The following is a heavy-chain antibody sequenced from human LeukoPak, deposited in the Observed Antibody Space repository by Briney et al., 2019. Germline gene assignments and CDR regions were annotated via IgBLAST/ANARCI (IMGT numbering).Heavy chain of an antibody. D-gene: IGHD1-26*01. J-gene: IGHJ6*02. CDR3: AREWVSGYYYGMDV. CDR1: GYTLTSHY. Sequence: ASVKVSCKVSGYTLTSHYMHWVRQAPGQGLEWMGIINPSGGSTSSAQKFQGRVTMTGDTSTSTVYMELSSPRSEDTAAYYCAREWVSGYYYGMDVWGQGTTVTVSS. CDR2: INPSGGST. V-gene: IGHV1-46*01.